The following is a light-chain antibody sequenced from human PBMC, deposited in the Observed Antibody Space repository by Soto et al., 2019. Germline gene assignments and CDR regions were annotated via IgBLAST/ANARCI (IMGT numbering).Light chain of an antibody. CDR3: CSYAGTVV. CDR2: DVS. Sequence: QSVLTQPPSVSGAPGQRVTISCTGSSSNIGAGYDVHWYQQHPGKAPKLMIYDVSKRPSGVPDRFSGSKSGNTASLTISGLQAEDEADYYCCSYAGTVVFGGGTKLTVL. CDR1: SSNIGAGYD. J-gene: IGLJ2*01. V-gene: IGLV1-40*01.